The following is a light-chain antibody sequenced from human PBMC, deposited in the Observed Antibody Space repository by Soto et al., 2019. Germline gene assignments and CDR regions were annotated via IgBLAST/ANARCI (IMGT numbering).Light chain of an antibody. CDR3: SSYTSSSTDV. V-gene: IGLV2-14*01. J-gene: IGLJ1*01. CDR2: EVS. Sequence: QSALTQPASVSGSPGQSITISCTGTSSDVGGYNYVSWYQQHPGKAPNLMIYEVSNRPSGVSNRFSGSKAGNTASLTISGLQAEDEADYYCSSYTSSSTDVFGTGTKLTVL. CDR1: SSDVGGYNY.